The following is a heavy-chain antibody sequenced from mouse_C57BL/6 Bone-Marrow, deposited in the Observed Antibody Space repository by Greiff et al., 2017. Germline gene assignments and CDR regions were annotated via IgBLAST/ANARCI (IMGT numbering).Heavy chain of an antibody. J-gene: IGHJ2*01. CDR2: ISSGGSYT. V-gene: IGHV5-6*01. CDR3: ARHERGREYFDY. CDR1: GFTFSSYG. Sequence: EVQGVESGGDLVKPGGSLKLSCAASGFTFSSYGMSWVRQTPDKRLEWVATISSGGSYTYYPDSVKGRFTISRDNAKNTLYLQMSSLKSEDTAMYYCARHERGREYFDYWGQGTTLTVSS. D-gene: IGHD4-1*01.